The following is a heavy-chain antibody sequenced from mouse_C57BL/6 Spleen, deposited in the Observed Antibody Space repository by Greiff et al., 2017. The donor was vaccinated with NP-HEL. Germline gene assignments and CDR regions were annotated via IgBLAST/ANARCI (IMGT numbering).Heavy chain of an antibody. CDR2: LHPNSGST. J-gene: IGHJ3*01. CDR1: GYTFSSYW. CDR3: ARDDLFAY. V-gene: IGHV1-64*01. Sequence: VQLQQSGAGLVKPGASVTLSCKASGYTFSSYWMHWVYQWPGQGLEWIGMLHPNSGSTNYNEKFKGKVTLTVDKSTRTAYMQLSSLTSEDTAVYYCARDDLFAYWGQGTLVTVSA.